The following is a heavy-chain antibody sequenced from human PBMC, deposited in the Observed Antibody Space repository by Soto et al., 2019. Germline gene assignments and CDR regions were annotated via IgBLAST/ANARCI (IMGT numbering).Heavy chain of an antibody. J-gene: IGHJ6*02. D-gene: IGHD2-2*01. CDR1: GDSVSSNSAA. Sequence: PSQTLSLTCAISGDSVSSNSAAWNWIRQSPSRGLEWLGRTYYRSKWYNDYAVSVKSRITINPDTSKNQFSLQLNSVTPEDTAVYYCARDTLPALGYCSSTSCYPVYGMDVWGQGTTVTVS. V-gene: IGHV6-1*01. CDR3: ARDTLPALGYCSSTSCYPVYGMDV. CDR2: TYYRSKWYN.